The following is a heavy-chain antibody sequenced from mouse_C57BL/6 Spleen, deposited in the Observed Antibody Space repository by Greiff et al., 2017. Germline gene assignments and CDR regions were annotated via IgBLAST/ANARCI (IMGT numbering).Heavy chain of an antibody. CDR3: ALTTVVYYWYLDV. CDR1: GYTFTSYW. Sequence: VQLQQPGTELVRPGASVKLSCKASGYTFTSYWMHWVKQRPGQGLEWIGNINPSDGGTNYNEKFKSKATLTVDKSSSTAYMQLSSLTSEDSAVYYGALTTVVYYWYLDVWGTGTTVTVSS. CDR2: INPSDGGT. V-gene: IGHV1-53*01. J-gene: IGHJ1*03. D-gene: IGHD1-1*01.